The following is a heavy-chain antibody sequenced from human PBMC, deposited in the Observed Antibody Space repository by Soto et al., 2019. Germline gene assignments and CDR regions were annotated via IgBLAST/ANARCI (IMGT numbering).Heavy chain of an antibody. D-gene: IGHD4-17*01. CDR3: AREDDYLNWFDP. J-gene: IGHJ5*02. Sequence: GGSLRLSRAASGFTFSSYSMNWVRQAPGKGLEWVSYISSNSSTIYYADSVKGRFTISRDNAKNSLYLQMNSLRAEDTAVYYCAREDDYLNWFDPWGQGTLVTVSS. CDR2: ISSNSSTI. CDR1: GFTFSSYS. V-gene: IGHV3-48*01.